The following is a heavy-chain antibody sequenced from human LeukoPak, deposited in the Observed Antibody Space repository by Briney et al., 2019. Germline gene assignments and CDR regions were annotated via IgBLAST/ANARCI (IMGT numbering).Heavy chain of an antibody. CDR3: ARDRWNTYGGPDYYDGPYYFNY. D-gene: IGHD3-22*01. J-gene: IGHJ4*02. V-gene: IGHV3-23*01. CDR2: ISGSGVIT. Sequence: GGSLRLSCAVSGFTFSSYAMSWVRQAPGKGLEWVSAISGSGVITYYADSVKGRFTISRDNSKNTQYLRMNSLRAEDTAVYYCARDRWNTYGGPDYYDGPYYFNYWGQGTLVTVSS. CDR1: GFTFSSYA.